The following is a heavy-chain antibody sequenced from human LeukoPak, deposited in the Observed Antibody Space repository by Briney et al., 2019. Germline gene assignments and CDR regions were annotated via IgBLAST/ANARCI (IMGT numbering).Heavy chain of an antibody. CDR3: ARSTLTGYYLFDY. CDR1: EFTFSSYS. CDR2: ISSSSSYI. J-gene: IGHJ4*02. V-gene: IGHV3-21*01. Sequence: NPGGSLRLSCAASEFTFSSYSMNWVRQAPGKGLEWVSSISSSSSYIYYADSVKGRFTISRDNAKNSLYLQMNSLRAEDTAVYYCARSTLTGYYLFDYWGQGTLVTVSS. D-gene: IGHD3-9*01.